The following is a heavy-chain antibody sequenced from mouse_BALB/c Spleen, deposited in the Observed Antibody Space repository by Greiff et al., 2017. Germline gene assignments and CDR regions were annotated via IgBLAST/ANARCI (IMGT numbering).Heavy chain of an antibody. J-gene: IGHJ2*01. CDR2: ISSGGST. CDR1: GFTFSSYT. V-gene: IGHV5-6-5*01. CDR3: ARRRDWYYFDY. Sequence: DVQLVESGGGLVKPGGSLKLSCAASGFTFSSYTMSWVRQTPEKRLEWVASISSGGSTYYPDSVKGRFTISRDNARNILYLQMSSLRSEDTAMYYCARRRDWYYFDYWGQGTTLTVSS.